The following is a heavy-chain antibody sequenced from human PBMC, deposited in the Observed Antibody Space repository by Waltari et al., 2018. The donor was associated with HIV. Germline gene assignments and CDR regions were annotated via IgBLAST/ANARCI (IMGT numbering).Heavy chain of an antibody. D-gene: IGHD1-26*01. V-gene: IGHV5-51*01. CDR3: ARIRVGSDDAADV. CDR1: AYSFTSYW. Sequence: DVQLVQSGAEVKKPGESLRISCKASAYSFTSYWIAWVRQKPGQGLEWMGVSYPGDFATRYSPSFQGQVTISAEKSVTTAYVQWKRLKASDTAIYYCARIRVGSDDAADVWGQGTMVIVSS. J-gene: IGHJ3*01. CDR2: SYPGDFAT.